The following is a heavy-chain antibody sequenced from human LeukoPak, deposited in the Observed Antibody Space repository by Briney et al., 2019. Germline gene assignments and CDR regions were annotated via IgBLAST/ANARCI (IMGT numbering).Heavy chain of an antibody. Sequence: GASVKVSCTASGYTLTNYAINWVRQAPGQGLEWMGWINTNTGNPTYAQRFTGRFVFSVDTSVSTAYLQISSLEAEDTAVYYCAGQGSMVRGITYNWFDPWGQGTLVTVSS. D-gene: IGHD3-10*01. CDR2: INTNTGNP. CDR1: GYTLTNYA. J-gene: IGHJ5*02. CDR3: AGQGSMVRGITYNWFDP. V-gene: IGHV7-4-1*02.